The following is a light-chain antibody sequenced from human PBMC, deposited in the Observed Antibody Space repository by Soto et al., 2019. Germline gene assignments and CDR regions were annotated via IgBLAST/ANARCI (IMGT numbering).Light chain of an antibody. CDR2: GAL. CDR1: QSVVTSY. J-gene: IGKJ1*01. Sequence: EVVLTHSPGTLSLSPWEVATLSCRASQSVVTSYLAWYQQKYGQSPRLLIYGALYRAPGIPDRFSGSGSGTDFTLSISRLEPEDFAVYYCQYYDESMWTFGHGTKVDIK. CDR3: QYYDESMWT. V-gene: IGKV3-20*01.